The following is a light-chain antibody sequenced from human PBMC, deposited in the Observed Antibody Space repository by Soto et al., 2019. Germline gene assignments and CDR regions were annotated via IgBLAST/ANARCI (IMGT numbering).Light chain of an antibody. CDR1: QGVTSTY. CDR3: QQYGDSPWT. J-gene: IGKJ1*01. CDR2: SAS. Sequence: EIVLTQSPGTLSMSPGERATLSCRASQGVTSTYLAWYQHKPGQAPRLLIYSASTRATGIPDRFSGSGSGTDFTLTISRLEPEDFAVYYCQQYGDSPWTFGLGTKVEIE. V-gene: IGKV3-20*01.